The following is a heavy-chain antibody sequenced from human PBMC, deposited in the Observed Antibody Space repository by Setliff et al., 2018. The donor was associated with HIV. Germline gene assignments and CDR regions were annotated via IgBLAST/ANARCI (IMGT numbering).Heavy chain of an antibody. Sequence: GESLKISCQVYGYNFTNYWIGWVRQMPGKGLEWLGIVYPGDSDTRYNPSYQGHVTISADKSTNTAYLQWYDLKASDTAIYSCARVTILTHSFDYWGQGTLVTVPQ. CDR1: GYNFTNYW. D-gene: IGHD3-3*01. V-gene: IGHV5-51*01. CDR3: ARVTILTHSFDY. J-gene: IGHJ4*02. CDR2: VYPGDSDT.